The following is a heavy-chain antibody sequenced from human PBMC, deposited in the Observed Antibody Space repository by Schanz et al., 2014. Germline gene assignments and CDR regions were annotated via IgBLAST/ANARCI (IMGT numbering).Heavy chain of an antibody. D-gene: IGHD2-15*01. V-gene: IGHV3-30*19. CDR3: ARDRGYCSGGSCLTFDY. J-gene: IGHJ4*02. CDR1: GFAFSVYG. CDR2: ISYDGSNK. Sequence: VQLLESGGGLVQPGGSLRLSCAASGFAFSVYGMHWVRQAPGKGPEWVAVISYDGSNKYYADSVKGRFTISRDNSKNTLYLQMNTLRAEDTAVYYCARDRGYCSGGSCLTFDYWGQGTLVTVSS.